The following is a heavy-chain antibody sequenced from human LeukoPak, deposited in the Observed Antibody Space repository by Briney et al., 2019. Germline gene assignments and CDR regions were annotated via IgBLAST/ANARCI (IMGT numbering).Heavy chain of an antibody. J-gene: IGHJ5*02. V-gene: IGHV3-23*01. CDR1: GFTFSSYA. CDR3: AKGLRFLEWLFRFDP. Sequence: QSGGSLRLSCAASGFTFSSYAMSWGRQAPGMGLEWVSAISGSGGSTYYADSVKGRFTISRDNSKNTLYLQMNSLRAEDTAVYYCAKGLRFLEWLFRFDPWGQGTLVTVSS. CDR2: ISGSGGST. D-gene: IGHD3-3*01.